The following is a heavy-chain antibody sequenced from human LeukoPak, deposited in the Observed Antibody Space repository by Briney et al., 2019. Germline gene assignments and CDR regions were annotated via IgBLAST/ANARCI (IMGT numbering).Heavy chain of an antibody. CDR2: INPNSGGT. V-gene: IGHV1-2*02. Sequence: ASVKVSCKASRYTFTGYYMHWVRQAPGQGLEWIGWINPNSGGTNYAQKFQGRVTMTRDTSISTAYMELSRLRSDDTAVYYCARESCSSTSCYAYEDYWGQGTLVTVSS. D-gene: IGHD2-2*01. CDR1: RYTFTGYY. CDR3: ARESCSSTSCYAYEDY. J-gene: IGHJ4*02.